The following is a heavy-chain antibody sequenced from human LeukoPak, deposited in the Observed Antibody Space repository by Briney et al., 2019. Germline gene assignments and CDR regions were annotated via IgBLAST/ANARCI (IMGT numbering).Heavy chain of an antibody. CDR3: AKDLGYNYVFDY. J-gene: IGHJ4*02. D-gene: IGHD5-24*01. Sequence: GGSLRLSCAASGFTFSSYAMSWVHQAPGKGLEWVSAISGSGGSTYYADSVKGRFTISRDNSKNTLYLQMNSLRAEDTAVYYCAKDLGYNYVFDYWGQGTLVTVSS. CDR1: GFTFSSYA. V-gene: IGHV3-23*01. CDR2: ISGSGGST.